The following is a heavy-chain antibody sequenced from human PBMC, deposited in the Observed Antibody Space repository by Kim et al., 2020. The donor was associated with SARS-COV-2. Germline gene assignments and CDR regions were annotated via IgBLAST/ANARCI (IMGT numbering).Heavy chain of an antibody. CDR1: GGSFSGYY. Sequence: SETLSLTCAVYGGSFSGYYWSWIRQPPGKGLEWIGEINHSGSTNYNPSLKSRVTISVDTSKNQFSLKLSSVTAADTAVYYCAWGNDSNDAFDIWGQGTMV. J-gene: IGHJ3*02. CDR3: AWGNDSNDAFDI. D-gene: IGHD2-15*01. CDR2: INHSGST. V-gene: IGHV4-34*01.